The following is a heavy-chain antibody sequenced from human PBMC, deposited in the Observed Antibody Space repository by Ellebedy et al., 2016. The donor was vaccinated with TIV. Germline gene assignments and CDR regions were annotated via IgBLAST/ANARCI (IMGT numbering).Heavy chain of an antibody. D-gene: IGHD2-15*01. CDR2: TSGSSDSR. CDR1: GFTFINYA. Sequence: PGGPLRLSCAASGFTFINYAMNWVPQAPGKGPEWVSVTSGSSDSRDYADSVKGRFTISRDNSQNTLYLQMNSLRAEDTAVYYCAKGRGGSSYSSLDVWGQGTTVTVSS. J-gene: IGHJ6*02. V-gene: IGHV3-23*01. CDR3: AKGRGGSSYSSLDV.